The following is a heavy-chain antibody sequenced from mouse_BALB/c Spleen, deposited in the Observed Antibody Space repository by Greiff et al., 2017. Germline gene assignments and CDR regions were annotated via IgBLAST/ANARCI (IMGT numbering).Heavy chain of an antibody. Sequence: EVQGVESGGGLVKPGGSLKLSCAASGFTFSSYAMSWVRQTPEKRLEWVATISSGGSYTYYPDSVKGRFTISRDNAKNTLYLQMSSLRSEDTAMYYCARQGITTGPWYFDVWGAGTTVTVSS. CDR2: ISSGGSYT. V-gene: IGHV5-9-3*01. J-gene: IGHJ1*01. CDR3: ARQGITTGPWYFDV. CDR1: GFTFSSYA. D-gene: IGHD1-1*01.